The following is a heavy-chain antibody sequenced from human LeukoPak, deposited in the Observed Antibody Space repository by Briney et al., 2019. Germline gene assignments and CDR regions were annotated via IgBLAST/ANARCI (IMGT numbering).Heavy chain of an antibody. CDR3: ARDTDVEGIQGGAFDI. CDR2: IYYSGST. Sequence: SETLSLTCTVSGGSISSYYWSWIRQPPGKGLEWIGYIYYSGSTNYNPSLKSRVTISVDTSKNQFSLKLSSVTAADTAVYYCARDTDVEGIQGGAFDIWGQGTMVTVSS. V-gene: IGHV4-59*01. J-gene: IGHJ3*02. CDR1: GGSISSYY. D-gene: IGHD5-24*01.